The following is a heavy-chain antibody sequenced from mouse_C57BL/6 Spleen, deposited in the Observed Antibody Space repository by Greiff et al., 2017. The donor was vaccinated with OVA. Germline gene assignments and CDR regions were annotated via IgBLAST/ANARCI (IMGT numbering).Heavy chain of an antibody. CDR3: AREDSNYWFAY. D-gene: IGHD2-5*01. CDR2: INPSNGGT. J-gene: IGHJ3*01. V-gene: IGHV1-53*01. Sequence: QVQLQQPGTELVKPGASVKLSCKASGYTFTSYWMHWVKQRPGQGLEWIGNINPSNGGTNYNEKFQSKATLTVDKSSSTASMPLSSLTSEYSAVYYWAREDSNYWFAYWGQGTLVTVSA. CDR1: GYTFTSYW.